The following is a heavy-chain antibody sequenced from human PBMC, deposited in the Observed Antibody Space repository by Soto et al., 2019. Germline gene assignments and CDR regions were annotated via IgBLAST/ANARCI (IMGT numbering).Heavy chain of an antibody. CDR2: MHHGGNP. D-gene: IGHD3-10*01. CDR1: GDSITNNNW. CDR3: ARTSGGTYSFDP. J-gene: IGHJ5*02. V-gene: IGHV4-4*02. Sequence: QVQLQESGPGLVKPSGILSLTCAVSGDSITNNNWWTWLRQSPGKGLEWIGEMHHGGNPDYNPSLRSRVTISVDKSKNQFSLHLSSVTAADSAVYYCARTSGGTYSFDPWGQGTLVTVSS.